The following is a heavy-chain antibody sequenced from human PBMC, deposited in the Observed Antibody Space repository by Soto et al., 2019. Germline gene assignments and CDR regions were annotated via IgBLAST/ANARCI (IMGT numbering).Heavy chain of an antibody. CDR1: GGSISSSNW. V-gene: IGHV4-4*02. J-gene: IGHJ4*02. D-gene: IGHD2-21*01. Sequence: QVQLQESGPVLVKPSGTLSLTCAVSGGSISSSNWWSWVRQPPGKGLEWIGEIYHSGSTNYNPSLKSRVTISVDKSKNQFSLKLSSVTAADTAVYYCARVEHTGSETYYFDYWGQGTLVTVSS. CDR3: ARVEHTGSETYYFDY. CDR2: IYHSGST.